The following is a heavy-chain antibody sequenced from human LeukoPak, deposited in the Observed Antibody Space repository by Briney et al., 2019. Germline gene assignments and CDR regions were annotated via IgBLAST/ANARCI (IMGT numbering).Heavy chain of an antibody. V-gene: IGHV3-23*01. CDR3: ARQMATILDGILDY. D-gene: IGHD5-24*01. CDR1: EFTFSSYA. J-gene: IGHJ4*02. CDR2: ISNSGGAT. Sequence: PGGSLRLSCAASEFTFSSYAMNWVRQAPGKGLEWVSVISNSGGATYYADSVKGRFTISRDNSKNTLYLQMNSLKTEDTALYYCARQMATILDGILDYWGQGTLVTVSS.